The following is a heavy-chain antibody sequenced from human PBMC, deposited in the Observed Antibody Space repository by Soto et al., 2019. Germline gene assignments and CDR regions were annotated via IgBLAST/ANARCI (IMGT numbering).Heavy chain of an antibody. J-gene: IGHJ4*02. D-gene: IGHD6-6*01. V-gene: IGHV3-11*06. Sequence: LRLSCAASGFTFRDYYMSWIRQAPGKGLEWVSYISSTGSYAKYADSVKGRFTISRDNAKNSLYLQMNSLRAEDTAVYYCARDSSITPRPLDYWGQGTPVTVSS. CDR2: ISSTGSYA. CDR3: ARDSSITPRPLDY. CDR1: GFTFRDYY.